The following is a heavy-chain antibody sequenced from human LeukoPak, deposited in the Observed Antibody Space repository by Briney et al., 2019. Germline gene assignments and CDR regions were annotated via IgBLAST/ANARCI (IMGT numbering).Heavy chain of an antibody. D-gene: IGHD3-10*01. J-gene: IGHJ6*03. CDR2: IYPGDSDT. CDR1: GYSFTSYW. V-gene: IGHV5-51*01. CDR3: ARHSLTYGSGSYYNSDSSPYYYYYMDV. Sequence: GESLKISCKGSGYSFTSYWIGWVRQMPGKGLEWMGIIYPGDSDTRYSPSFQGQVTISADKSISTAYLQWSSLKASDTAMYYCARHSLTYGSGSYYNSDSSPYYYYYMDVWGKGTTVTVSS.